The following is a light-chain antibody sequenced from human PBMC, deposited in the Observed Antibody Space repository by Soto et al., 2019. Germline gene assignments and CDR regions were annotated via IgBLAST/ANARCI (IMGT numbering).Light chain of an antibody. CDR1: QGISSY. V-gene: IGKV1-8*01. Sequence: AIRMTQSPSSFSASTGDRVTITCRASQGISSYLAWYQQKPGKAPKLLIYAASTLQSGVPSRFSVSGSATDFTLTSSCLQSEDFATYYCQQYYSYPQTFGQGTKVEIK. CDR3: QQYYSYPQT. J-gene: IGKJ1*01. CDR2: AAS.